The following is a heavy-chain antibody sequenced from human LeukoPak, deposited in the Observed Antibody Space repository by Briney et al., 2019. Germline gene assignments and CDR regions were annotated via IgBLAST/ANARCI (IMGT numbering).Heavy chain of an antibody. CDR3: ARGANYDILTGYYDAKYYFDH. D-gene: IGHD3-9*01. CDR2: INPNSGGT. Sequence: ASVKVSCKASGYTFTGYYMHWVRQAPGQGLEWMGWINPNSGGTNYAQKFQGRVTMTRDTSISTAYMELSRLRSDDTAVYYCARGANYDILTGYYDAKYYFDHWGQGTLVTVSS. V-gene: IGHV1-2*02. J-gene: IGHJ4*02. CDR1: GYTFTGYY.